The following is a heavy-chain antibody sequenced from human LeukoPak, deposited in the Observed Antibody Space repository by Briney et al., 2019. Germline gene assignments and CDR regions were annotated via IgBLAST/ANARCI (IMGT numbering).Heavy chain of an antibody. CDR2: IYTSGST. Sequence: SETLSLTCTVSGGSISSYYWSWIRQPAGKGLEWIERIYTSGSTNYNPSLKSRVTMSVDTSKNQFSLKLSSVTAADTAMYYCASISYYYDSSGYFDYWGQGTLVTVSS. V-gene: IGHV4-4*07. J-gene: IGHJ4*02. D-gene: IGHD3-22*01. CDR1: GGSISSYY. CDR3: ASISYYYDSSGYFDY.